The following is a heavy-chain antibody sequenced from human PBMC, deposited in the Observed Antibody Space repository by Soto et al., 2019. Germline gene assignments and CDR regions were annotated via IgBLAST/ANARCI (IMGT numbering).Heavy chain of an antibody. CDR1: GYTFTSYG. J-gene: IGHJ4*02. Sequence: ASVKVSCKASGYTFTSYGISWVRQAPGQGLEWMGWISAYNGNTNYAQKLQGRVTITADESTSTAYMELSSLRSEDTAVYYCARGHRYDFWSGYYTEVDYWGQGTLVTVSS. CDR3: ARGHRYDFWSGYYTEVDY. CDR2: ISAYNGNT. D-gene: IGHD3-3*01. V-gene: IGHV1-18*01.